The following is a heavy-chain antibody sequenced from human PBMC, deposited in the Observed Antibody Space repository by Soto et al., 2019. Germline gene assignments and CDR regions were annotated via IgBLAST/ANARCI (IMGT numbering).Heavy chain of an antibody. V-gene: IGHV5-51*01. D-gene: IGHD5-12*01. Sequence: GESLKISCKGSGYSFTSYWIGWVRQMPGKGLEWMGIIYPSDSDTRYSPSFQGQVTISADRSISTAYLQWSSLKASDTAMYYCARLKRDGYNYSPLYYWGQGTLVTVSS. CDR2: IYPSDSDT. CDR1: GYSFTSYW. J-gene: IGHJ4*02. CDR3: ARLKRDGYNYSPLYY.